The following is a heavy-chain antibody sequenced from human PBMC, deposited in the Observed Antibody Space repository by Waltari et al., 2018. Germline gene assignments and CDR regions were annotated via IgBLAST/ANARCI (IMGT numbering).Heavy chain of an antibody. J-gene: IGHJ3*02. V-gene: IGHV1-3*01. Sequence: QVQLVQSGAAVKTPGASVKVSCKASGYTFTSYAMHWVRQAPGQRLEWMGWINAGNGNTKYSQKFQGRVTITRDTSASTAYMELSSLRSEDTAVYYCAREQAYAFDIWGQGTMVTVSS. CDR3: AREQAYAFDI. CDR2: INAGNGNT. CDR1: GYTFTSYA.